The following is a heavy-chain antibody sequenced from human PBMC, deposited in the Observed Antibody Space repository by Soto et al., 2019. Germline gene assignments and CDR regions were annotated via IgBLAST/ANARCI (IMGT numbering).Heavy chain of an antibody. D-gene: IGHD5-18*01. CDR1: GYSFTSYW. CDR3: ARREDRAFLNYGMDV. V-gene: IGHV5-51*01. J-gene: IGHJ6*02. Sequence: GESLKISCKGSGYSFTSYWIGWVRQMPGKGLEWMGIIYPGDSDTRYSPSFQGQVTISADKSISTAYLQWSSLKASDTALYYCARREDRAFLNYGMDVWGQGTTVTVSS. CDR2: IYPGDSDT.